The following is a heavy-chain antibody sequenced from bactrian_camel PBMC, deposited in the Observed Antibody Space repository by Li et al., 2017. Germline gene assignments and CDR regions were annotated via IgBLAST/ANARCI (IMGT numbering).Heavy chain of an antibody. Sequence: QLVESGGGSVQPGGSLRLSCAASGFTFNRNWMYWVRQAPGKGLEWVSSINSGGGTTYYADSVKGRFTVSRDNAKNMVYLHMTSLKPEDTAMYYCAATYSDSPCYDALINVAYNYRGQGTQVTVS. CDR1: GFTFNRNW. CDR2: INSGGGTT. D-gene: IGHD3*01. V-gene: IGHV3S25*01. J-gene: IGHJ4*01. CDR3: AATYSDSPCYDALINVAYNY.